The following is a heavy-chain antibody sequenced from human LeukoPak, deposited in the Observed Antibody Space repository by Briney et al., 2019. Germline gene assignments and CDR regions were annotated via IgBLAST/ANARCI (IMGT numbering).Heavy chain of an antibody. Sequence: GESLKISCKGSGYSFTSYWIGWVRQMPGKGLERMGIIYPGDSDTRYSPSFQGQVTISADKSISTAYLQWSSLKASDTAMYYCARRSDYYGSGESYYYYGMDVWGQGTTVTVSS. CDR1: GYSFTSYW. J-gene: IGHJ6*02. CDR3: ARRSDYYGSGESYYYYGMDV. CDR2: IYPGDSDT. V-gene: IGHV5-51*01. D-gene: IGHD3-10*01.